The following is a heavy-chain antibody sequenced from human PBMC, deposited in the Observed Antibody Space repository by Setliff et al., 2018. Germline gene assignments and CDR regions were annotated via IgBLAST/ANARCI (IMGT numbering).Heavy chain of an antibody. CDR2: IYYSGST. V-gene: IGHV4-59*08. CDR3: VGRDFSGGDS. Sequence: SETLSLTCTVSGGSISSYYWSWIRQPPGKGLEWIGYIYYSGSTNYNPSLKSRVTISVDTSKNQFSLKLSSVTAADTAVYYCVGRDFSGGDSWGQGTLVTVSS. D-gene: IGHD6-25*01. J-gene: IGHJ4*02. CDR1: GGSISSYY.